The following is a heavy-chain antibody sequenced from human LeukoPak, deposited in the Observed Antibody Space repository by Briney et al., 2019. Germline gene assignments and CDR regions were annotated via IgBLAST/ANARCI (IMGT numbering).Heavy chain of an antibody. V-gene: IGHV4-59*01. CDR1: GDSISNYY. Sequence: SETLSLTCTVSGDSISNYYWSWIRQPPGKGLEWIGYIYYSGRTNYNPSLKGRVTISVDTSKNQFSLKLSSVTAADTAVYYCARGRRDSGSYSIFDYWGQGTLVTVSS. D-gene: IGHD1-26*01. J-gene: IGHJ4*02. CDR2: IYYSGRT. CDR3: ARGRRDSGSYSIFDY.